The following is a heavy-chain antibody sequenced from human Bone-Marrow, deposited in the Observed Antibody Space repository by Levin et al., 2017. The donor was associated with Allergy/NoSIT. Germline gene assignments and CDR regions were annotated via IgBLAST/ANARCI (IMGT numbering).Heavy chain of an antibody. CDR3: AKAGTTVMLDYSYLDV. D-gene: IGHD4-17*01. CDR2: LDGSSGKT. J-gene: IGHJ6*03. CDR1: GFIFADYA. Sequence: LPGGSLRLSCTISGFIFADYAMNWVRQAPGRGLEWVSSLDGSSGKTHYADAVKGRFTISREYSKNTLFLQMNSLRVEDTARYYCAKAGTTVMLDYSYLDVWGEGTAVTVSS. V-gene: IGHV3-23*01.